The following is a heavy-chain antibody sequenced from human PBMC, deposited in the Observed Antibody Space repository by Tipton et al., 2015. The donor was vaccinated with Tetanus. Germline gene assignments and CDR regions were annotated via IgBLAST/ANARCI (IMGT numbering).Heavy chain of an antibody. V-gene: IGHV3-30-3*01. Sequence: SLRLSCAASGFTFSRYAMQWVRQAPGKGLEWVAIISYDGNNKYYADSVKGRFTISRDNSKNTLYLEMNSLRVEDTALYYCARGPGSGIYWSWFDPWGQGTLVTVSS. J-gene: IGHJ5*02. CDR1: GFTFSRYA. CDR3: ARGPGSGIYWSWFDP. D-gene: IGHD3-3*01. CDR2: ISYDGNNK.